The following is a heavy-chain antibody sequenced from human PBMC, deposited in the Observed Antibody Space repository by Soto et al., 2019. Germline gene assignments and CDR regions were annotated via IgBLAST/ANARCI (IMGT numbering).Heavy chain of an antibody. CDR1: GGSISSSNW. D-gene: IGHD5-18*01. Sequence: PSETLSLTCAVSGGSISSSNWWSWVRQPPGKGLEWIGEIYHSGSTNYNPSLKSRVTISVDKSKNQFSLKLSSVTAADTAVYYCAREMVDTAMAMDYSEYWGQGTLVTVSS. J-gene: IGHJ4*02. CDR2: IYHSGST. CDR3: AREMVDTAMAMDYSEY. V-gene: IGHV4-4*02.